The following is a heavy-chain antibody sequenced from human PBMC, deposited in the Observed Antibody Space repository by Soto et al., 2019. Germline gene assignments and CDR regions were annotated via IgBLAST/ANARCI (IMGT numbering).Heavy chain of an antibody. V-gene: IGHV1-2*02. D-gene: IGHD1-7*01. Sequence: AXSGKVSCKASGYTFTCYYMHWVRQAPGQGLEWMGWINPNSGGTNYAQKFQGRVTMTRDTSISTAYMELSRLRSDDTAVYYCARGDNWNYNGYYYYGMDVWGQGNTVTV. CDR1: GYTFTCYY. CDR3: ARGDNWNYNGYYYYGMDV. CDR2: INPNSGGT. J-gene: IGHJ6*02.